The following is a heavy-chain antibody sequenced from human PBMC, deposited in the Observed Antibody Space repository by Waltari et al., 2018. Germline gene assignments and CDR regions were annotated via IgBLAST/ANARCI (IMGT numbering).Heavy chain of an antibody. CDR1: GGTFRSYA. J-gene: IGHJ6*03. CDR2: IIPIFGTA. V-gene: IGHV1-69*01. Sequence: QVQLVQSGAEVKKPGSSVKVSCKASGGTFRSYAISWVRQAPGQGLEWMGGIIPIFGTANYAQKFQGRVTITADESTSTAYMELSSLRSEDTAVYYCASRLPDSGGAYYYYYMDVWGKGTTVTVSS. D-gene: IGHD2-15*01. CDR3: ASRLPDSGGAYYYYYMDV.